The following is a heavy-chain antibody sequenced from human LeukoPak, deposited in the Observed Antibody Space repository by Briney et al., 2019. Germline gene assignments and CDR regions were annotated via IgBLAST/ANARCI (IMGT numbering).Heavy chain of an antibody. J-gene: IGHJ4*01. Sequence: GGSLRLSCAASGFTFNSYGMHWVRQAPGKGLEWVAVIWYEGSNKHYADSVRGRFTISRDNSKNILYLQMNSLRVEDTAVYFCARGEYDILTGYIDHWGHGTLVTVSS. D-gene: IGHD3-9*01. CDR1: GFTFNSYG. CDR2: IWYEGSNK. V-gene: IGHV3-33*01. CDR3: ARGEYDILTGYIDH.